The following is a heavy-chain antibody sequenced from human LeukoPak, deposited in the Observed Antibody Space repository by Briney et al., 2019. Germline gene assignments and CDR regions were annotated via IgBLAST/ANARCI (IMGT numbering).Heavy chain of an antibody. CDR1: GFSLDSHW. D-gene: IGHD6-19*01. CDR2: INADGQSV. CDR3: ARGTSSGWPDYLDY. V-gene: IGHV3-74*01. Sequence: GGSLRLSCTASGFSLDSHWMHWVRQVPGKGLVWLSRINADGQSVGYADSVRGRFTISRDNARNTVYLQTNSLRPEDTAVYYCARGTSSGWPDYLDYWGQGTLVSVS. J-gene: IGHJ4*02.